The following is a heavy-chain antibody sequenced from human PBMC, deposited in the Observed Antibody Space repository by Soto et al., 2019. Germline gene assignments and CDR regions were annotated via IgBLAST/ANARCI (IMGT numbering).Heavy chain of an antibody. Sequence: QVQLQESGPGLVKPSETLSLTCTVSGGSINSYYWSWIRQPPGKGLEWIGYIYYSGSTNYNPSLKSRATISVDTYKNQFTLKLSSVTAADTAVYYCARVPWQWLGGYAFDIWGQGTMVTVSS. CDR3: ARVPWQWLGGYAFDI. V-gene: IGHV4-59*01. CDR2: IYYSGST. D-gene: IGHD6-19*01. J-gene: IGHJ3*02. CDR1: GGSINSYY.